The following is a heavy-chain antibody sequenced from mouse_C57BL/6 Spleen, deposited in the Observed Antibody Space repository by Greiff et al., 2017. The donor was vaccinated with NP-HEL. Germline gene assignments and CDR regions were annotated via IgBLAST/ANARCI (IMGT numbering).Heavy chain of an antibody. J-gene: IGHJ4*01. D-gene: IGHD1-1*01. CDR1: GYAFSSSW. V-gene: IGHV1-82*01. CDR2: IYPGDGDT. Sequence: QVQLQQSGPELVKPGASVQISCKASGYAFSSSWMNWVKQRPGKGLEWIGRIYPGDGDTNYNGKFKGKATLTADKSSSTAYMQLSSLTSEDSAVYFCARDYGSSPYAMDYWGQGTSVTVSS. CDR3: ARDYGSSPYAMDY.